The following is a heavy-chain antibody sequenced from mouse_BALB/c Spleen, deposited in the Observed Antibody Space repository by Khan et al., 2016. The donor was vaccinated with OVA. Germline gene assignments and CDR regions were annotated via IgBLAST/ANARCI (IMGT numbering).Heavy chain of an antibody. CDR1: GFSLTSYG. CDR3: ARLEDI. J-gene: IGHJ2*01. D-gene: IGHD1-3*01. CDR2: IWGGGST. Sequence: QVQLKESGPGLVAPSQSLSITCTVSGFSLTSYGVHWVRQHLGKGKEWRGVIWGGGSTNYNSALMSRLSISKDNSKSQFFLKMNRLQTDDTAVYYCARLEDIWGQGTTLTVSS. V-gene: IGHV2-9*02.